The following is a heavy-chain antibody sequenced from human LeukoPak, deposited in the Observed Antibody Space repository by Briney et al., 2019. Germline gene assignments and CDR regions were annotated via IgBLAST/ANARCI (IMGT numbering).Heavy chain of an antibody. CDR3: ARDSITIFGVLNY. V-gene: IGHV3-11*04. J-gene: IGHJ4*02. CDR2: ISSSSSTI. D-gene: IGHD3-3*01. CDR1: GFTFSDYY. Sequence: GGSLRLSCAASGFTFSDYYMSWIRQAPGKGLEWVSYISSSSSTIYYADSVKGRFTISRDNAKNSLYLQMNSLRAEDTAVYYCARDSITIFGVLNYWGQGTLVTVSS.